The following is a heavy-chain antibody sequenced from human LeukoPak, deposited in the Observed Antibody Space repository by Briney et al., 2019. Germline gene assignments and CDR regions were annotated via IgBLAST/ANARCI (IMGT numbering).Heavy chain of an antibody. CDR3: ARDTEYSSSWYYYYYYMDV. V-gene: IGHV1-2*02. CDR1: GYTFTGYY. Sequence: GASVKVSCKASGYTFTGYYMHWVRQAPGQGLEWMGWINPNSGGTNYAQKFQGRVTMTRDTSISTAYMELSRLRSDDTAVYYCARDTEYSSSWYYYYYYMDVWGKGTTVTVSS. CDR2: INPNSGGT. J-gene: IGHJ6*03. D-gene: IGHD6-13*01.